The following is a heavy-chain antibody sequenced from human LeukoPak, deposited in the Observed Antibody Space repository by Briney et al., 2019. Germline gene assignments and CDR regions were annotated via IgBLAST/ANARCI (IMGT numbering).Heavy chain of an antibody. V-gene: IGHV1-8*01. Sequence: ASVKVSCKASGYTFTSYDINWVRQATGQGLEWMGWMNPNSGNTGYAQKFQGRVTMTRNTSISTAYMELSSLRAEDTAVYYCAKAPLYSIAAAGIGWGQGTLVTVSS. CDR3: AKAPLYSIAAAGIG. CDR2: MNPNSGNT. CDR1: GYTFTSYD. J-gene: IGHJ4*02. D-gene: IGHD6-13*01.